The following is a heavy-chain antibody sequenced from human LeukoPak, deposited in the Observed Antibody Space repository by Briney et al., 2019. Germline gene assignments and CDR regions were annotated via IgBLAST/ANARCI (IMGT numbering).Heavy chain of an antibody. CDR1: GVSFSGYY. D-gene: IGHD3-22*01. V-gene: IGHV4-34*01. CDR2: INHSGST. J-gene: IGHJ4*02. Sequence: SETLSLTCAVYGVSFSGYYWSWIRQPPGKGLEWIGEINHSGSTNYNPSLKSRVTISVDTSKNQFSLKLSSVTAADTAVYYCARDYYDSSGYRFDYWGQGTLVTVSS. CDR3: ARDYYDSSGYRFDY.